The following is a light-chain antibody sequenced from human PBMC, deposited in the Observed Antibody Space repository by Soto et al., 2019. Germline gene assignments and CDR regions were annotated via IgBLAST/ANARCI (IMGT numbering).Light chain of an antibody. CDR3: QAWDSSTAAGV. CDR1: TLGDKY. Sequence: SYELTQPPSVSVSPGQTASITCSGDTLGDKYACWYQQKPGQSPVLVIYQDSKRPSGIPERFSGSNSGNTATLTISGTQAMDEADYYCQAWDSSTAAGVFGGGTKLTVL. V-gene: IGLV3-1*01. J-gene: IGLJ2*01. CDR2: QDS.